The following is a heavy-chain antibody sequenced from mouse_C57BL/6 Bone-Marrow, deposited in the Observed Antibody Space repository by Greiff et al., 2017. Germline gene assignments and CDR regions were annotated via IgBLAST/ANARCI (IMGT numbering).Heavy chain of an antibody. CDR1: GYTFTDYY. Sequence: EVQLQQSGPELVKPGASVKISCKASGYTFTDYYMNWVKQSHGKSLEWIGDINPNNGGTSYNQKFKGKATLTVDKSHSTAYMELRRQTTEESADYYCTQDGVNYEYGRGGGAMDCWGKGTSVTVSS. J-gene: IGHJ4*01. CDR3: TQDGVNYEYGRGGGAMDC. V-gene: IGHV1-26*01. D-gene: IGHD2-4*01. CDR2: INPNNGGT.